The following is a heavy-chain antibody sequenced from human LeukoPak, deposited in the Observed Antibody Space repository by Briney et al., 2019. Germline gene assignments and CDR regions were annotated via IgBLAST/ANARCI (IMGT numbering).Heavy chain of an antibody. D-gene: IGHD3-9*01. CDR2: ISGSGGST. J-gene: IGHJ4*02. CDR3: AKCPGTTGYSTFDY. CDR1: GFTFSSYA. Sequence: EGSLRLSCAVSGFTFSSYAMSWVRQAPGKGLEWISTISGSGGSTYYADSVKGRFTISRDNSKNTLYLQMNSLRAEDTAVYYCAKCPGTTGYSTFDYWGQGTLVTVSS. V-gene: IGHV3-23*01.